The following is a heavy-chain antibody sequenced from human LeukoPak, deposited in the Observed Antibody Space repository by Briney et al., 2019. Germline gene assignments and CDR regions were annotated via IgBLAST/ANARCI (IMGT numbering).Heavy chain of an antibody. Sequence: GGSLRLSCAASGFTFSNTWMNWVRQAPGKGLEWVAFIRYDGSNKYYADSVKGRFTVSRDNSKNTLYLQMNSLRAEDTAVYYCAKTSGSYSPLGNYFDYWGQGTLVTVSS. CDR1: GFTFSNTW. D-gene: IGHD1-26*01. CDR2: IRYDGSNK. J-gene: IGHJ4*02. V-gene: IGHV3-30*02. CDR3: AKTSGSYSPLGNYFDY.